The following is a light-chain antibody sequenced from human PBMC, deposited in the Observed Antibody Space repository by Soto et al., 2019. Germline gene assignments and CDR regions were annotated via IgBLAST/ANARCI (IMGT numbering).Light chain of an antibody. CDR1: QSIGSN. CDR3: QQRGDWPPIT. CDR2: DTS. J-gene: IGKJ5*01. V-gene: IGKV3-11*01. Sequence: EIVMTQSPATLSVSPGERATLSCRASQSIGSNLAWYQQKPGQAPRLLIYDTSNRATGIPARFSGSGSGTDFTLTISSLEPEDFAVYYCQQRGDWPPITFGQGTRLEIK.